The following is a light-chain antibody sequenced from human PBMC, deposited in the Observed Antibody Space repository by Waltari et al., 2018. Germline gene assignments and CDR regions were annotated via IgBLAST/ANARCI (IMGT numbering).Light chain of an antibody. CDR1: SVSIASHY. Sequence: FMLTHPHSVSASPGKPVTISCIRRSVSIASHYVQWYQHRPASAPTTVIYEDNRRPSGVPDRFSGSFDSSSNSASLTISGLKTEDEADYYCQSFDGTNVIFGGGTKLTVL. J-gene: IGLJ2*01. V-gene: IGLV6-57*03. CDR2: EDN. CDR3: QSFDGTNVI.